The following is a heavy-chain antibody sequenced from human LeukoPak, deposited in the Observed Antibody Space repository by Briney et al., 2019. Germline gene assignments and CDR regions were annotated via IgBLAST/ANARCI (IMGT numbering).Heavy chain of an antibody. CDR1: GYTFTSYG. Sequence: ASVKVSCKASGYTFTSYGISWVRQAPGQGLEWMGWISAYNGNTNYAQKLQGRVTMTTDTSTSTAYMELRSLRSEDTAVYYCARVQPRYSYGHPAYYYYYMDVWGKGTTVTVSS. CDR2: ISAYNGNT. J-gene: IGHJ6*03. CDR3: ARVQPRYSYGHPAYYYYYMDV. D-gene: IGHD5-18*01. V-gene: IGHV1-18*01.